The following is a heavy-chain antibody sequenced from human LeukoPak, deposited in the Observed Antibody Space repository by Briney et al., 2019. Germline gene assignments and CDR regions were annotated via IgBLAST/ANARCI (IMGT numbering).Heavy chain of an antibody. CDR3: ARGWGDYYDNDAFDI. D-gene: IGHD3-22*01. CDR2: IYPGDSDT. CDR1: GYSFTSYW. Sequence: GESLKISCKGSGYSFTSYWIGWVRQMPGKGLEWMGIIYPGDSDTRYSPSFQGQVTISADKSISTAYLQWSSLKASDTAMYYCARGWGDYYDNDAFDIWGQGTMVTVSS. J-gene: IGHJ3*02. V-gene: IGHV5-51*01.